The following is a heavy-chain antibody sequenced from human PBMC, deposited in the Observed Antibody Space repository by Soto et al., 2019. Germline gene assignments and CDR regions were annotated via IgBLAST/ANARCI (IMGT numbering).Heavy chain of an antibody. J-gene: IGHJ3*01. V-gene: IGHV3-53*01. D-gene: IGHD2-8*01. Sequence: GGSLRLSCAASGFTVSSYYMNWVRQAPGKGLEWVSVINSSGGTYYNASLKGRVTISTDNSKNKLYLQMNSLRAADTAVYYCARENRKHDYGVSRAAFDLWGQGTKVTVSS. CDR3: ARENRKHDYGVSRAAFDL. CDR2: INSSGGT. CDR1: GFTVSSYY.